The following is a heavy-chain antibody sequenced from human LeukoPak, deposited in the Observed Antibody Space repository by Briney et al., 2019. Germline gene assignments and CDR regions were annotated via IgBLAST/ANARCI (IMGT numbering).Heavy chain of an antibody. D-gene: IGHD3-22*01. J-gene: IGHJ6*02. Sequence: GSLRLSCAASGFTFDDYTMHWVRQAPGKGLEWVSLISWDGGSTYYADSVKGRFTISRDNSKNSLYLQMNSLRAEDTALYYCAKPLQGLIEDHGMDVWGQGTTVTVSS. CDR1: GFTFDDYT. V-gene: IGHV3-43D*03. CDR3: AKPLQGLIEDHGMDV. CDR2: ISWDGGST.